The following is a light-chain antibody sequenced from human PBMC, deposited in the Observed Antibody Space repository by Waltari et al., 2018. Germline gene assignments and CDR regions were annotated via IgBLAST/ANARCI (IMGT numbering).Light chain of an antibody. J-gene: IGLJ1*01. CDR3: CSYVGSSTFLYV. CDR2: EVS. V-gene: IGLV2-23*02. Sequence: QSALTQPASVSGSPGQSITISCTGSSSDVGSYDLVSWYQQRPGKAPKLMIYEVSKRPSGVSNRFSGSKSGKTASLTISGLQGEDEADYYCCSYVGSSTFLYVFGIGTKVTVL. CDR1: SSDVGSYDL.